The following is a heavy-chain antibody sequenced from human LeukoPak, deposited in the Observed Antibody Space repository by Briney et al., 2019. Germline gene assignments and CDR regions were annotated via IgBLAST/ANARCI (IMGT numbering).Heavy chain of an antibody. J-gene: IGHJ4*02. CDR1: GFTFSSYG. CDR2: ISYDGSSK. CDR3: AKAGLTTVTTRHFDY. D-gene: IGHD4-17*01. Sequence: PGRSLRLSCAASGFTFSSYGMHWVRQAPGKGLEWVAVISYDGSSKYYADSVKGRFTISRDNSKNTLYLQMNSLRAEDTAVYYCAKAGLTTVTTRHFDYWGQGTLVTVSS. V-gene: IGHV3-30*18.